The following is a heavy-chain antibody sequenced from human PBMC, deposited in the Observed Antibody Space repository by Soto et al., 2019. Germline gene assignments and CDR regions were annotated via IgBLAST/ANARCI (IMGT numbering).Heavy chain of an antibody. CDR1: GGSVSSGSYY. Sequence: SETLSLTCTVSGGSVSSGSYYWSWIRQPPGKGLEWIGYIYYSGSTNYNPSLKSRVTISVDTSKNQFSLKLSSVTAADTAVYYCARDSPLYGMDVWGQGTTVTGSS. CDR2: IYYSGST. V-gene: IGHV4-61*01. CDR3: ARDSPLYGMDV. J-gene: IGHJ6*02.